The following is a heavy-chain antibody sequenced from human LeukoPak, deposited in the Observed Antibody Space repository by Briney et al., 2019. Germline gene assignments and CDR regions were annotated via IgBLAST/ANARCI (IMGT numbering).Heavy chain of an antibody. V-gene: IGHV3-21*01. J-gene: IGHJ4*02. CDR2: ISSSSYT. CDR1: GFTFSSCS. CDR3: ARDGTLGTSDY. Sequence: GGSLRLSCAASGFTFSSCSMNWVRQAPGKGLEWVSSISSSSYTYYADSVKGRFTISRDNAKNSLYLQMNSLRAEDTAVYYCARDGTLGTSDYWGQGTLVTVSS.